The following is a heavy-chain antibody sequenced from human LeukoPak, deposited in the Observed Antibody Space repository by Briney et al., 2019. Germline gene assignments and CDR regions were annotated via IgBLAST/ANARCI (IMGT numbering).Heavy chain of an antibody. J-gene: IGHJ4*02. Sequence: GGSLRLSCAASGFTSEASAMSWVRHAPGKGLESVAVITGGGESTYYADSVKGRFTISRDNSKKTLFLQVNGLRAEDTAVYFCAKNIRDQLLCGFNYWGQGIVVTVSS. CDR3: AKNIRDQLLCGFNY. V-gene: IGHV3-23*01. CDR1: GFTSEASA. D-gene: IGHD2-2*01. CDR2: ITGGGEST.